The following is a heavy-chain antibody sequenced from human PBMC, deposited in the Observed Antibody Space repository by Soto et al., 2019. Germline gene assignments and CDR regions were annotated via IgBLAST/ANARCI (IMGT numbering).Heavy chain of an antibody. CDR2: IYSGGST. J-gene: IGHJ6*02. D-gene: IGHD6-13*01. CDR3: ARDRIGGKQQLIGRYYYYGMDV. V-gene: IGHV3-53*01. Sequence: PXGSLLLSCAASGFTVSSNYMSWVRQAPGKGLEWVSVIYSGGSTYYADSVKGRFTISRDNSKNTLYLQMNSLRAEDTAVYYCARDRIGGKQQLIGRYYYYGMDVWGQGTTVTVSS. CDR1: GFTVSSNY.